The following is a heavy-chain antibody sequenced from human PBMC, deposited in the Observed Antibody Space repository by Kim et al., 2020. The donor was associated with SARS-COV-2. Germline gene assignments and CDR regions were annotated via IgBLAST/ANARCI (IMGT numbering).Heavy chain of an antibody. J-gene: IGHJ3*02. Sequence: PTLESRVPISVDTSNNQFSVKLSSVTAADTAVYYCARVPDRGVSPHAFDIWGQGTMVTVSS. V-gene: IGHV4-4*07. D-gene: IGHD3-10*01. CDR3: ARVPDRGVSPHAFDI.